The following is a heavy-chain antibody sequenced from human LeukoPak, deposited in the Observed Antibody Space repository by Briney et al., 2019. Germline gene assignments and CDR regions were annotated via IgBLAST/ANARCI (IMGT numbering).Heavy chain of an antibody. J-gene: IGHJ5*02. CDR1: GYTLTELS. CDR2: FDPEDGET. Sequence: ASVKVSCKVSGYTLTELSMHWVRQAPGKGLEWMGGFDPEDGETIYAQKSQGRVTMTEDTSTDTAYMELSSLRSEDTAVYYCATDRHDYVWGSYRPTGLDPWGQGTLVTVSS. V-gene: IGHV1-24*01. CDR3: ATDRHDYVWGSYRPTGLDP. D-gene: IGHD3-16*02.